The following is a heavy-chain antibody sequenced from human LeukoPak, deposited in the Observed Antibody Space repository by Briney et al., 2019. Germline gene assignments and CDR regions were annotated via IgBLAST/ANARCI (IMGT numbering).Heavy chain of an antibody. V-gene: IGHV3-7*03. J-gene: IGHJ4*02. CDR3: ASAGGDSRSPLPFYY. CDR2: IKQDGSEK. CDR1: GFTFGSYW. Sequence: GGSLRLSCAASGFTFGSYWMSWVRQAPGKGLEWVANIKQDGSEKYYVDSVKGRFTISRDNAENSLSLQMNSLRAEDTAVYYCASAGGDSRSPLPFYYWGQGTLVTVSS. D-gene: IGHD6-6*01.